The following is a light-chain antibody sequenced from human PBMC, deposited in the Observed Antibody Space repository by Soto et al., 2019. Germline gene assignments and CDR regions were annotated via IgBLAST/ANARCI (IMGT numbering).Light chain of an antibody. CDR3: SSYAATFL. J-gene: IGLJ2*01. Sequence: QSALTQPPSASGSLGQSVTISCTATSSDVGAYDYVSWYQQRPGKAPKVIIYEVSKRPSGVPDRFSGSKSGNTASLTVSGLQAEDEADYSCSSYAATFLFGGGTKVTVL. V-gene: IGLV2-8*01. CDR1: SSDVGAYDY. CDR2: EVS.